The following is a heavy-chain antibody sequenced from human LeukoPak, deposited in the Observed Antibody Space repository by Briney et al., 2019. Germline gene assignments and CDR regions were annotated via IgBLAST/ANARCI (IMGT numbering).Heavy chain of an antibody. CDR1: GYTFTSCG. Sequence: ASVKVSCKASGYTFTSCGISWVRQAPGQGLEWMGWISAYNGNTNYAQKLQGRVTMTTDTSTSTAHMELRSLRSDDTAVYYCARVNDIVVVPAAKGWFDPWGQGTLVTVSS. V-gene: IGHV1-18*01. CDR3: ARVNDIVVVPAAKGWFDP. CDR2: ISAYNGNT. D-gene: IGHD2-2*01. J-gene: IGHJ5*02.